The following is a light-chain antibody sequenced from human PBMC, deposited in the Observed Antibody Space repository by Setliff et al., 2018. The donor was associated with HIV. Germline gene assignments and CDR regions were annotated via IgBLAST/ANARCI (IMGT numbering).Light chain of an antibody. CDR3: GTWDSSLSAGV. CDR1: SSNIGNNY. Sequence: QSVLAQPPSVSAAPGQKVTISCSGSSSNIGNNYVSWYQQLPGTAPKLLLYENNKRPSGIPDRFSGSKSGTSATLGITGLQTGDEADYYCGTWDSSLSAGVFGTGTKVTVL. CDR2: ENN. J-gene: IGLJ1*01. V-gene: IGLV1-51*02.